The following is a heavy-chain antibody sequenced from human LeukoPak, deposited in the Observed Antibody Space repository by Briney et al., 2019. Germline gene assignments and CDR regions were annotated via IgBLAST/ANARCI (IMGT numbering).Heavy chain of an antibody. CDR3: AREGAAGTSLDY. CDR1: GFTFSNYG. V-gene: IGHV3-30*02. Sequence: PGGSLRLSCAASGFTFSNYGMHWVRQAPGKGLEWVASIRYDGFNKYYADSLKGRFTISRDNSKNTLYLQMNSLRAEDTAMYYCAREGAAGTSLDYWGQGTLVTVSS. D-gene: IGHD6-13*01. J-gene: IGHJ4*02. CDR2: IRYDGFNK.